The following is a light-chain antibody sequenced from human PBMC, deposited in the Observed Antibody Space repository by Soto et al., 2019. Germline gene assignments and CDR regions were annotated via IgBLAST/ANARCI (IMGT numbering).Light chain of an antibody. V-gene: IGKV1-16*01. J-gene: IGKJ1*01. CDR2: AAS. CDR3: QQYNSYTRT. Sequence: DIQVTQSPSSLSASVEDRVIISCRASQSISNHLNWYQQKPGKAPKLLIYAASSLQSGVPSRFSGSGSGTDFTLTISCLQSDDFATYYCQQYNSYTRTFGQATKVDI. CDR1: QSISNH.